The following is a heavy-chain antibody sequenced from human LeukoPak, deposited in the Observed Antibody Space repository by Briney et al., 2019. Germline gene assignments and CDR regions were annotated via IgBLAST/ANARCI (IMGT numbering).Heavy chain of an antibody. D-gene: IGHD6-6*01. CDR1: GGSISSGGYY. V-gene: IGHV4-30-2*01. J-gene: IGHJ6*04. CDR3: ARDLGWYSSSSSVDV. Sequence: PSQTLSLTCTVSGGSISSGGYYWSWIRQPPGKGLEWIGYIYHSGSTYYNPSLKSRVTISVDRSKNQFSLKLSSVTAADTAVYYCARDLGWYSSSSSVDVWGKGTTVTVSS. CDR2: IYHSGST.